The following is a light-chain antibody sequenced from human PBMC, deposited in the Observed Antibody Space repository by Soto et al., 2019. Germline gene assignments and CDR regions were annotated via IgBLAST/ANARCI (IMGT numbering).Light chain of an antibody. CDR3: QQYDNLIT. V-gene: IGKV3D-20*01. Sequence: EIVLTQSPATLSLSPGERATLSCGASRSLSSIYLAWYQQKPGLAPRLVIYDASSRATGIPDRFSGSGSGTDFTLTINRLEPEAFAVYYCQQYDNLITFGGGTKVEIK. CDR2: DAS. J-gene: IGKJ4*01. CDR1: RSLSSIY.